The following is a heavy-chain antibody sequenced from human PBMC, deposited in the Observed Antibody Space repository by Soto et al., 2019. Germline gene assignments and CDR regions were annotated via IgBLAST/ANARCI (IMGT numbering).Heavy chain of an antibody. CDR3: ASSYSSYELNYYYGMDV. CDR1: GYTFTSYA. J-gene: IGHJ6*02. D-gene: IGHD5-12*01. Sequence: ASVKVSCKASGYTFTSYAMHWVRQAPGQRLEWMGWINAGNGNTKYSQKFQGRVTITRDTSASTAYMELSSLRSEDTAVYYCASSYSSYELNYYYGMDVWGQGTTVTVSS. V-gene: IGHV1-3*01. CDR2: INAGNGNT.